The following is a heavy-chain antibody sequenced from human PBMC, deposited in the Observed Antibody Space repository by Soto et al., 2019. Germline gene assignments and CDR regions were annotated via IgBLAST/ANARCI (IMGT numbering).Heavy chain of an antibody. CDR3: ARDRTPNYFESSGYSPWAFDI. D-gene: IGHD3-22*01. V-gene: IGHV3-11*01. Sequence: QVQLVESGGGLVKPGGSLGLSCAASGFTFSDYYMTWIRQAPGKGLEWVSYISSVGGTIYYADSVKGRFTISRDNAKNSLYLQLNSLRAEDTAVYYCARDRTPNYFESSGYSPWAFDIWGQGTLVTVSS. J-gene: IGHJ3*02. CDR1: GFTFSDYY. CDR2: ISSVGGTI.